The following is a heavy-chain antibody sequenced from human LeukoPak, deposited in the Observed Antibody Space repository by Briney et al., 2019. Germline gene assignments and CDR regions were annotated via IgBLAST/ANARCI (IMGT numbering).Heavy chain of an antibody. CDR2: ISNGGSTI. V-gene: IGHV3-48*03. CDR3: ARDGGVGATLFDY. Sequence: GGSLRLSCAASGFTFSSYEMNWVRQAPGKGLEWVSYISNGGSTIYYADSVKGRFTISRDNTKNSLYLQMNSLRAEDTAVYYCARDGGVGATLFDYWGQGTLVTVSS. J-gene: IGHJ4*02. D-gene: IGHD1-26*01. CDR1: GFTFSSYE.